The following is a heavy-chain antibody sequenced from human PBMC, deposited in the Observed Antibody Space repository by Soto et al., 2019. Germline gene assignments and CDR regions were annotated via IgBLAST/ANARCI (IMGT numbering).Heavy chain of an antibody. Sequence: QVQLVESGGGVVQPGRSLRLSCAASGFTFSSYAMHWVRQAPGKGLEWVAVISYDGSNKYYADSVKGRFTISRDNSKNTLXXQXNXQRAEDTAVYYCAREHPGDCSGGSCYSDSSGNTLDYWGQGTLFTGSS. J-gene: IGHJ4*02. CDR1: GFTFSSYA. CDR2: ISYDGSNK. D-gene: IGHD2-15*01. CDR3: AREHPGDCSGGSCYSDSSGNTLDY. V-gene: IGHV3-30-3*01.